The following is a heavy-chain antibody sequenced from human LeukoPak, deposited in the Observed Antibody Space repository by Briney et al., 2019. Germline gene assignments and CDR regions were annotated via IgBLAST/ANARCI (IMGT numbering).Heavy chain of an antibody. V-gene: IGHV3-74*01. CDR2: IKSDGSSI. D-gene: IGHD2-2*01. Sequence: GGSLRLSCVASGFTFSGNWIHWVRQVPGKGLVWVSHIKSDGSSISYADSVEGRFTISRDNAKNTLYLEMNSLGAEDTAVYYCAVTPEYCVSSGCYEYFQHWGQGTLVTVSS. J-gene: IGHJ1*01. CDR1: GFTFSGNW. CDR3: AVTPEYCVSSGCYEYFQH.